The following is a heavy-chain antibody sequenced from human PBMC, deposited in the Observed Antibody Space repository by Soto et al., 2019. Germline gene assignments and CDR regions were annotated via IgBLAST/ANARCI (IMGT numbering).Heavy chain of an antibody. CDR3: VRAITAPGY. V-gene: IGHV3-74*01. CDR1: GFTFSTYW. D-gene: IGHD5-12*01. J-gene: IGHJ4*02. Sequence: GGSLRLSCAASGFTFSTYWIHWVRQAPGKGLIWVSRINGDGSTTTYADSVRGRFTISRDNAQNTVFLQMNSLRPEDTAVYYCVRAITAPGYWGQGTLVTVSS. CDR2: INGDGSTT.